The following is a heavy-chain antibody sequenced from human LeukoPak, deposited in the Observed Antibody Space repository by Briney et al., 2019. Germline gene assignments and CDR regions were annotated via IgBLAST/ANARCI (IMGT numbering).Heavy chain of an antibody. Sequence: HAGGSLRLSCAASGFTVITNDMTWVRQAPGKGLEWVSVLYSDGNTKYADSVRGRFTISRDNSKNTLYLEMNSLSPDDTAVYYCARGVEPLAANTLAYWGQGTLVTVSS. V-gene: IGHV3-53*01. CDR2: LYSDGNT. CDR1: GFTVITND. CDR3: ARGVEPLAANTLAY. J-gene: IGHJ4*02. D-gene: IGHD1-14*01.